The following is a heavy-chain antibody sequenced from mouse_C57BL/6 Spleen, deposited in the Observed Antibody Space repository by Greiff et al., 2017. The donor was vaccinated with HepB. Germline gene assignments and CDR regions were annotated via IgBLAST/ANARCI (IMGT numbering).Heavy chain of an antibody. V-gene: IGHV5-17*01. CDR2: ISSGSSTI. CDR3: ARDYYYGYLDY. Sequence: EVQLVESGGGLVKPGGSLKLSCAASGFTFSDYGMHWVRQAPEKGLEWVAYISSGSSTIYYADTVKGRFTISRDNAKNTLFLQMNSLRSEDTAMYYCARDYYYGYLDYWGQGTTLTVSS. D-gene: IGHD1-1*01. J-gene: IGHJ2*01. CDR1: GFTFSDYG.